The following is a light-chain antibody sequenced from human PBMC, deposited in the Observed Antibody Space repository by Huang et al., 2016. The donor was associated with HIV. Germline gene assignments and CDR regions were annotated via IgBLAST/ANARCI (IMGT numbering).Light chain of an antibody. J-gene: IGKJ2*01. V-gene: IGKV4-1*01. CDR1: QSVLNNSKSKND. CDR3: QQYHSLPYT. Sequence: DIVMTQSPDSLAVSLGERTTINCKSSQSVLNNSKSKNDLAWYQQKTGQPPKLLSYWAATRESVVPDRVSGSGCGTDFTRTISRLQAEDVAVYYCQQYHSLPYTFGQGTTLEVK. CDR2: WAA.